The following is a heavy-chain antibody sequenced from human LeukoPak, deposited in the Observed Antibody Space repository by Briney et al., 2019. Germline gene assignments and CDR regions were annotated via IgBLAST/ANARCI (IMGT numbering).Heavy chain of an antibody. V-gene: IGHV4-59*01. D-gene: IGHD3-16*02. Sequence: PSETLSLTCNVSVGSLNIYYWSWIPPSPREGLERIGYIHYSGSTNYSPSLKSRLTISREISKNQFSLNLHSVTAADTAVYYCARDRSGGYRGVFDIWGQGTTVTVSS. J-gene: IGHJ3*02. CDR3: ARDRSGGYRGVFDI. CDR1: VGSLNIYY. CDR2: IHYSGST.